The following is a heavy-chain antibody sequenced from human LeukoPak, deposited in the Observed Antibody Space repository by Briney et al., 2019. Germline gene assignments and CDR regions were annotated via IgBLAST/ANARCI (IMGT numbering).Heavy chain of an antibody. Sequence: GGSLRLPCAASGFTFSSYSMNWVRQAPGKGLEWVSFISSSSSYKYYADSVKGRFTISRDNAKNSLYLQMNSLRAEDTAVYYCAREGYDYYYYYMDVWGKGTTVTVSS. CDR1: GFTFSSYS. CDR2: ISSSSSYK. D-gene: IGHD5-12*01. J-gene: IGHJ6*03. CDR3: AREGYDYYYYYMDV. V-gene: IGHV3-21*01.